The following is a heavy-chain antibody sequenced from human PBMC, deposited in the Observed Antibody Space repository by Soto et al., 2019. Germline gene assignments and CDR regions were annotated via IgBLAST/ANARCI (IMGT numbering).Heavy chain of an antibody. CDR3: AKGPVMYSDFDC. CDR1: GFTFSSDA. J-gene: IGHJ4*02. D-gene: IGHD2-15*01. CDR2: ISGSDGRT. V-gene: IGHV3-23*01. Sequence: EVQMLESGGGLVQPGGSLRLSCAASGFTFSSDAMSWVRQAPGKGLEWVSAISGSDGRTFYADSVKGRCTISRDDSKNTLYLQMNNLGAEDTAIYYCAKGPVMYSDFDCWGQATLVNVSS.